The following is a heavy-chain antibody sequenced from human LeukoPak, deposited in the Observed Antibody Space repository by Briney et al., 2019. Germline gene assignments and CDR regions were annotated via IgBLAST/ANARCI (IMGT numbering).Heavy chain of an antibody. Sequence: GGSLRLSCAASGFTFSSYSMNWVRQAPGKGLEWVSAISGSGGSTYYADSVKGRFTISRDNSKNTLYLQMNSLRAEDTAVYYCATLVVVITAGDYWGQGTLVTVSS. J-gene: IGHJ4*02. CDR3: ATLVVVITAGDY. V-gene: IGHV3-23*01. D-gene: IGHD3-22*01. CDR1: GFTFSSYS. CDR2: ISGSGGST.